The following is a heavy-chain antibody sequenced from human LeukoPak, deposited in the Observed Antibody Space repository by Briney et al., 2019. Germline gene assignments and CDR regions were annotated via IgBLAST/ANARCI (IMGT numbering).Heavy chain of an antibody. J-gene: IGHJ4*02. D-gene: IGHD3-22*01. V-gene: IGHV3-30*02. CDR2: IRYDGSNK. Sequence: GGSLRLSRAASGFTFSSYGMHWVRQAPGKGLEWVAFIRYDGSNKYYADSVKGRFTISRDNSKNTLYLQMNSLRAEDTAVYYCAKDWSPTYYYDSSGYYYGYWGQGTLVTVSS. CDR1: GFTFSSYG. CDR3: AKDWSPTYYYDSSGYYYGY.